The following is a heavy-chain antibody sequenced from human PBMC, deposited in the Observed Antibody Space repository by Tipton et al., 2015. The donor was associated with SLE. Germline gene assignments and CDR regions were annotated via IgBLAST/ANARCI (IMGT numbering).Heavy chain of an antibody. Sequence: TLSLTCSVTGGSISSYYWSWIRQSPGKGLEWIGFIYYTGSTTYNPSLKSRVTISVDMSKKQVSLKLTPVTAADTAVYYCARTSHYYDSSGYEWFDPWGQGTLVTVSS. CDR1: GGSISSYY. CDR2: IYYTGST. V-gene: IGHV4-59*01. D-gene: IGHD3-22*01. J-gene: IGHJ5*02. CDR3: ARTSHYYDSSGYEWFDP.